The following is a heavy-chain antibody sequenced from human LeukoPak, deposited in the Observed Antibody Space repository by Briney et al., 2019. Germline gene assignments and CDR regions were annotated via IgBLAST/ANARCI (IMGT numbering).Heavy chain of an antibody. CDR3: ARDRESAYGDFHYYYYGMDV. J-gene: IGHJ6*02. V-gene: IGHV1-69*04. Sequence: SVKVSCKASGGTFSSYAISWVRQAPGQGLEWMGRIIPILGIANYAQKFQGRVTITADKSTSTAYMELSSLRSEDTAVYYCARDRESAYGDFHYYYYGMDVWGQGTTVTVSS. CDR2: IIPILGIA. D-gene: IGHD4-17*01. CDR1: GGTFSSYA.